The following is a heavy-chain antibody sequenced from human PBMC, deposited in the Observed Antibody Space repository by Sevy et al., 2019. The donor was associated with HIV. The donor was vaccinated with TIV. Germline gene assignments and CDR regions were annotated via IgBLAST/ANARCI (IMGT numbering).Heavy chain of an antibody. CDR3: ARRNDFDI. J-gene: IGHJ3*02. Sequence: SETLSLTCTVSGGSINSDHWNWIRQPPGKGLEWIGYVYYTGGTNYNPSLKNRVTISVDRTKNQFTLKLTSVTAADTAGYYCARRNDFDIWGQGTMLTVSS. CDR2: VYYTGGT. V-gene: IGHV4-59*08. CDR1: GGSINSDH.